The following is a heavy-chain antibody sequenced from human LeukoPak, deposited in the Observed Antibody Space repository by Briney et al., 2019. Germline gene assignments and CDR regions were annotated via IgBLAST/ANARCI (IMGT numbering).Heavy chain of an antibody. CDR2: IYPGDSDT. D-gene: IGHD2-2*01. V-gene: IGHV5-51*01. CDR3: ARHLGYCSSTSCYGMVDY. J-gene: IGHJ4*02. Sequence: GESLKISCKGSGYSFTSYWIGWVRQMPGKGLEWMGIIYPGDSDTRYSPSFQGQVTISADKSISTAYVQWSSLKASDTAMYYCARHLGYCSSTSCYGMVDYWGQGTLVTVSS. CDR1: GYSFTSYW.